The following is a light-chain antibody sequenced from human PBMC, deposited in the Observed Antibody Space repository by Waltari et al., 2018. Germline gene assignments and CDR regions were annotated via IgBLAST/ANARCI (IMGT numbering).Light chain of an antibody. Sequence: EIVMTQSPATLSVSPGERATLSCRASQSVSSNLAWYQLKPDQAPRLLIYGASTRATGIPARFSGSGSGTEFTLTISSLQSEDFAVYYCQQYNNWPRGTFGQGTRLEIK. V-gene: IGKV3-15*01. J-gene: IGKJ5*01. CDR2: GAS. CDR3: QQYNNWPRGT. CDR1: QSVSSN.